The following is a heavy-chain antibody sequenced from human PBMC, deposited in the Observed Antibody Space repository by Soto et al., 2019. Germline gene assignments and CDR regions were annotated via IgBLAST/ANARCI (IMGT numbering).Heavy chain of an antibody. CDR3: ARDPDLIEAAGNYFDY. CDR2: IAYDERKK. Sequence: GGSLRLSCAASGFTFSNYAMHWVRQAPGKGLELVAVIAYDERKKYYAESVRGRFTISRDNSKNTLYLQMSNLRAEDTAVYYCARDPDLIEAAGNYFDYWGQGTLVTVSS. D-gene: IGHD6-13*01. J-gene: IGHJ4*02. V-gene: IGHV3-30*04. CDR1: GFTFSNYA.